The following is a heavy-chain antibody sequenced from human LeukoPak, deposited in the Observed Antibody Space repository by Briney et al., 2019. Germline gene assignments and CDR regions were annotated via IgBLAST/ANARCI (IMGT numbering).Heavy chain of an antibody. D-gene: IGHD6-13*01. CDR2: ISSSSSII. J-gene: IGHJ6*02. CDR1: GFTFSSYS. Sequence: PGGSLRLSCAASGFTFSSYSMNWVRQAPGKGLEWVSYISSSSSIIYYVDSVKGRFTISRDNAKKSLYLQMNSLRDEDTAVYYCAKDVIAAAVPWDYGMDVWGQGTTVTVSS. CDR3: AKDVIAAAVPWDYGMDV. V-gene: IGHV3-48*02.